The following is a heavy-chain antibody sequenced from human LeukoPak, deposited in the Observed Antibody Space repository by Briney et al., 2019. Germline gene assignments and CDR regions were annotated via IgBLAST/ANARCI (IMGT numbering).Heavy chain of an antibody. J-gene: IGHJ5*02. Sequence: ASVKVSCKASGYTFTSYAMSWVRQAPGQGLEWMGWINTNTGNPTYAQGFTGRFVFSLDTSVSTAYLQISSLKAEDTAVYYCARSNYDFWSGSTITNWFDPWGQGTLVTVSS. CDR2: INTNTGNP. CDR3: ARSNYDFWSGSTITNWFDP. D-gene: IGHD3-3*01. V-gene: IGHV7-4-1*02. CDR1: GYTFTSYA.